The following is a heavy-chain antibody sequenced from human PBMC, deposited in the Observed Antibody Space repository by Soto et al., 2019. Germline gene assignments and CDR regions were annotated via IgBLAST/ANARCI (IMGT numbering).Heavy chain of an antibody. J-gene: IGHJ5*02. CDR1: GGSFSGYY. CDR2: INHSGST. Sequence: SETLSLTCAGYGGSFSGYYWTWIRQPPGAGLEWIGEINHSGSTNYNPSLKSRVTISVDTSKNQFSLKLTSVTAADTAVYYCARERPDGARLDPWGQGTLVTVSS. CDR3: ARERPDGARLDP. V-gene: IGHV4-34*01. D-gene: IGHD6-6*01.